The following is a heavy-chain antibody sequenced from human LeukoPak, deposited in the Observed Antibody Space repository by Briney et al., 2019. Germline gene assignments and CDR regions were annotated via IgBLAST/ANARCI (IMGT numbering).Heavy chain of an antibody. CDR1: VGSFSGYY. J-gene: IGHJ6*03. CDR2: INHSGST. D-gene: IGHD3-10*01. V-gene: IGHV4-34*01. CDR3: ARGYYGSGSHCCHMDV. Sequence: KRSETLSLTCAVYVGSFSGYYWSWIRQPPGKGLEWIGEINHSGSTNYNSSLKSRVTISVDTSKNQFSLKLSSVTAADTAVYYCARGYYGSGSHCCHMDVWGKGTTITVS.